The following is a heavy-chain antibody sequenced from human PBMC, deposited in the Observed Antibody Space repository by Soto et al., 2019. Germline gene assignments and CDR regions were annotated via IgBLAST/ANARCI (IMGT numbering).Heavy chain of an antibody. CDR3: ARPGGGYKLGYYYYYGMDV. J-gene: IGHJ6*02. V-gene: IGHV5-51*01. CDR2: IYPGGSDT. Sequence: PGESLKISCKGSGYSFTSYWIGWVRQMPGKGLEWMGIIYPGGSDTRYSPSFQGQVTISADKSISTAYLQWSSLKASDTAMYYCARPGGGYKLGYYYYYGMDVWGQGTTVTVSS. D-gene: IGHD5-12*01. CDR1: GYSFTSYW.